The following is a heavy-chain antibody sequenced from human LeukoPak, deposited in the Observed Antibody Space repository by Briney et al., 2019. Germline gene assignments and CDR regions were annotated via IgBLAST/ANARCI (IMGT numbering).Heavy chain of an antibody. CDR2: INSDGSST. CDR3: AREGYYYHMDV. J-gene: IGHJ6*03. Sequence: GGSLRLSCAASGFTFSSYWMHWVRQAPGKGLVWVSPINSDGSSTSYADSVTGRFTTSRDNAKNTLYLQMNSLRAEDTAVYYRAREGYYYHMDVCSKRTTVTVSS. V-gene: IGHV3-74*01. CDR1: GFTFSSYW.